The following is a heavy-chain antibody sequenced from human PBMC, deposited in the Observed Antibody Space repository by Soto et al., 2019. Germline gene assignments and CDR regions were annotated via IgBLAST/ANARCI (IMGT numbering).Heavy chain of an antibody. Sequence: ASVKVSCKSSGYTFTSYGISWVRQAPGQGLEWMGWNSAYNGNTNYAQKLQGRVTMTTDTSTSTAYIELRSLRSDDTAVYYCARVQRGPPPYYYGSGSSGWFDPWGQGTLVTVSS. V-gene: IGHV1-18*01. J-gene: IGHJ5*02. CDR2: NSAYNGNT. D-gene: IGHD3-10*01. CDR3: ARVQRGPPPYYYGSGSSGWFDP. CDR1: GYTFTSYG.